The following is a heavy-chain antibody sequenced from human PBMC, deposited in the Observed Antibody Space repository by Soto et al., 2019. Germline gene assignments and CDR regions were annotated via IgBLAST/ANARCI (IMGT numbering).Heavy chain of an antibody. Sequence: ASVKVSCKASGYTFTSYGISWVRQAPGQGLEWMGWISAYNGNTNYAQKLQGRVTMTTDTSTSTAYMELRSLRSDDTAVYYCAREHLGELSLYYFDYWGQGTLVTVSS. J-gene: IGHJ4*02. CDR2: ISAYNGNT. CDR1: GYTFTSYG. CDR3: AREHLGELSLYYFDY. D-gene: IGHD3-16*02. V-gene: IGHV1-18*01.